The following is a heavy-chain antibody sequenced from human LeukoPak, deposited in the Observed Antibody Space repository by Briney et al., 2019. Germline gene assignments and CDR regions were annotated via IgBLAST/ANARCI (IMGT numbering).Heavy chain of an antibody. CDR2: ISSSSSYI. D-gene: IGHD1-26*01. V-gene: IGHV3-21*01. CDR3: ARDQGSGKLDY. CDR1: GFTFSSYS. J-gene: IGHJ4*02. Sequence: GGSLRLSCAASGFTFSSYSMNWVRQAPGRGLEWVSSISSSSSYIYYADSVKGRFTISRDNAKNSLYLQMNSLRAEDTAVYYCARDQGSGKLDYWGQGTLVTVSS.